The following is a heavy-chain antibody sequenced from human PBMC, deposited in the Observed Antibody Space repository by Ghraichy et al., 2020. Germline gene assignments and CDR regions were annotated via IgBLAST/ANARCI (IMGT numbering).Heavy chain of an antibody. J-gene: IGHJ5*02. Sequence: GGSLRLSCAASGFTFSSYSMNWVRQASGKGLEWVSSISSSSSYIYYADSVKGRFTISRDNAKNSLYLQMNSLRAEDTAVYYCARLRNSWFDPCGQGTLVTVSS. CDR1: GFTFSSYS. CDR3: ARLRNSWFDP. CDR2: ISSSSSYI. V-gene: IGHV3-21*01. D-gene: IGHD1-14*01.